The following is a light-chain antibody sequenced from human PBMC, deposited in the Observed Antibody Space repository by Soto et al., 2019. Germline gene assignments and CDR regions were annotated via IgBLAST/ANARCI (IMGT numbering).Light chain of an antibody. V-gene: IGKV1-39*01. Sequence: QMTQSPSSLSSSVGDRVTITCLASQSISSYLNWYQQKPGKAPKLLIYAASSLQSGVPSRFSGSGSGTDFTLTISSLQPEDFATYYCQQSYSTPPTFGGGTKVDIK. J-gene: IGKJ4*01. CDR1: QSISSY. CDR3: QQSYSTPPT. CDR2: AAS.